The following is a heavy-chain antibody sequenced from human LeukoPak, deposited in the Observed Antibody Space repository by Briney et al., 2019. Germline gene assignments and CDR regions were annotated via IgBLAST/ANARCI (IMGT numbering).Heavy chain of an antibody. CDR2: IIPIFGTA. CDR3: ARISGGSSSFLNWFDP. CDR1: GYTFNSYG. D-gene: IGHD6-13*01. V-gene: IGHV1-69*05. J-gene: IGHJ5*02. Sequence: ASVKVSCKASGYTFNSYGISWVRQAPGQGLEWMGGIIPIFGTANYAQKFQGRVTITTDESTSTAYMELSSLRSEDTAVYYCARISGGSSSFLNWFDPWGQGTLVTVSS.